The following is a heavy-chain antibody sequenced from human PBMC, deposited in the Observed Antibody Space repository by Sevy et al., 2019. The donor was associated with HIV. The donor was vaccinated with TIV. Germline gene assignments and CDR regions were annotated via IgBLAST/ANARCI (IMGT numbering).Heavy chain of an antibody. CDR3: ARVLGGCSSTSCYPDAFDI. V-gene: IGHV1-18*01. J-gene: IGHJ3*02. Sequence: ASVKVSCKASGYTFTSYGISWVRQAPGQGLEWMGWISAYNGNTNYAQKLQGRVTMTTDTSTSTAYMELRSLRSDDTAVYYCARVLGGCSSTSCYPDAFDIWGQGTMVTVS. CDR2: ISAYNGNT. CDR1: GYTFTSYG. D-gene: IGHD2-2*01.